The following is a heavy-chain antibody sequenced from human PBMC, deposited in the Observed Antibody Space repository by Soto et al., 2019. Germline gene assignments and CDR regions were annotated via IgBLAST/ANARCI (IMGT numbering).Heavy chain of an antibody. CDR3: ARAEEAYDSSGSEYFQH. J-gene: IGHJ1*01. Sequence: GESLKISFKGSGYSFTSYWIGWVRQMPGKGLEWMGIIYPGDSDTRYSPSFQGQVTISADKSISTAYLQWSSLKASDTAMYYCARAEEAYDSSGSEYFQHWGQGTLVTVSS. CDR2: IYPGDSDT. CDR1: GYSFTSYW. V-gene: IGHV5-51*01. D-gene: IGHD3-22*01.